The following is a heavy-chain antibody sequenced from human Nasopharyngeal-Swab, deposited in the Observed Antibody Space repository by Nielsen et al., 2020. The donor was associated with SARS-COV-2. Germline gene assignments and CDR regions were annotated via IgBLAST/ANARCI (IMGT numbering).Heavy chain of an antibody. D-gene: IGHD7-27*01. V-gene: IGHV4-61*01. CDR3: ARDGEFLNAFDI. Sequence: SETLSLTCTVSGGSVSSGNYYWSWIRQPPGKGLEWIGYTYFSGSTNYNPSLESRVTISGDTSKNQFSLKLRSVTAADTAVYYCARDGEFLNAFDIWGQGTMVTVSS. CDR2: TYFSGST. J-gene: IGHJ3*02. CDR1: GGSVSSGNYY.